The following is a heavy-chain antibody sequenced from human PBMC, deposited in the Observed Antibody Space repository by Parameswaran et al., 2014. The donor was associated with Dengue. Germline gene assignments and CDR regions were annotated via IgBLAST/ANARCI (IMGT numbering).Heavy chain of an antibody. CDR3: ARDPVPAAIKNYYYYYMDV. J-gene: IGHJ6*03. Sequence: WVRQAPGQGLEWMGWINPNSGGTNYAQKFQGRVTMTRDTSISTAYMELSRLRSDDTAVYYCARDPVPAAIKNYYYYYMDVWGKGPRSPSP. V-gene: IGHV1-2*02. CDR2: INPNSGGT. D-gene: IGHD2-2*01.